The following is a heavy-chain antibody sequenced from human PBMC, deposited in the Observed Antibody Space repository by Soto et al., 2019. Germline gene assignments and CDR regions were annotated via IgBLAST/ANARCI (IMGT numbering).Heavy chain of an antibody. CDR1: GGSISSGGYY. CDR3: ARQVGYSYGFLDY. J-gene: IGHJ4*02. V-gene: IGHV4-39*01. D-gene: IGHD5-18*01. Sequence: QLQLQESGPGLVKPSETLSLTCTVSGGSISSGGYYWGWIRQPPGRGLEWIASIYSSGSAYYIPSLKSRVTISVDTSKNQFSLKLSSVTAADTAVYYCARQVGYSYGFLDYWGQGTLVTVSS. CDR2: IYSSGSA.